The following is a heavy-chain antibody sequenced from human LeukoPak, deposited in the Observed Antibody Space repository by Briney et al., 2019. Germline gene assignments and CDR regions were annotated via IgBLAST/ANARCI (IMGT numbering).Heavy chain of an antibody. D-gene: IGHD1-26*01. CDR1: GFTFSSSA. V-gene: IGHV3-21*01. J-gene: IGHJ4*02. Sequence: GGSLRLSCAASGFTFSSSAMSWVRQAPGKGLEWVSAISNNGGYTYYADSVKGRFTISRDNAKNSLYLQMNSLRAEDTAVYYCAREIVGATPFFDYWGQGILVTVSS. CDR3: AREIVGATPFFDY. CDR2: ISNNGGYT.